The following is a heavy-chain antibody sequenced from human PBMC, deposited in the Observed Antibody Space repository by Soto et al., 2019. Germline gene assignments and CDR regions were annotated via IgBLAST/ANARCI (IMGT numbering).Heavy chain of an antibody. Sequence: ESLKVSLRTCGYRFASYWIAWVRQMPGKGLEWMGIIFPSDSDTRYSPSFQGQVTISADRSTSTVFLQWASLKASDTAVYFCARKDKSGYFNWFDPWGQGTLVTVSS. J-gene: IGHJ5*02. V-gene: IGHV5-51*01. CDR3: ARKDKSGYFNWFDP. D-gene: IGHD3-22*01. CDR2: IFPSDSDT. CDR1: GYRFASYW.